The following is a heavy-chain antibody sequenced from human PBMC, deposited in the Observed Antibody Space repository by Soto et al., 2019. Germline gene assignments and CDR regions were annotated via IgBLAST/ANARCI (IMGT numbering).Heavy chain of an antibody. CDR3: AKGAEGYVVSSLDS. J-gene: IGHJ4*02. CDR1: GFRFSDFA. V-gene: IGHV3-23*01. Sequence: PGGSLRLCCAASGFRFSDFAMTWVRQAPGRGLEWVSAITGTASSTYYADSVKGRFTISRDNSKNTLYLQINSLRAEDTAIYYCAKGAEGYVVSSLDSWGQGTLVTVSS. CDR2: ITGTASST. D-gene: IGHD5-12*01.